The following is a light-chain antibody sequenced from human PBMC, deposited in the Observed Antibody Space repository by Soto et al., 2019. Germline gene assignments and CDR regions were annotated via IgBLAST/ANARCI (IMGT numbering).Light chain of an antibody. Sequence: QSVLTQPASVSGSPGQSITISCTGTSSDVGGYNYVSWYQQHPGKAPKLMIYDVSNRPSGVSNRFSGSKSGNAASLTISGLQAEDEADYYCSSYTSSSTPSVFGHGTKVTVL. CDR2: DVS. J-gene: IGLJ1*01. CDR3: SSYTSSSTPSV. CDR1: SSDVGGYNY. V-gene: IGLV2-14*01.